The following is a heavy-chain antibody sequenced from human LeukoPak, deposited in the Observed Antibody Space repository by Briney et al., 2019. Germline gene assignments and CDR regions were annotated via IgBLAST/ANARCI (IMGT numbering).Heavy chain of an antibody. CDR2: IYYSGST. J-gene: IGHJ5*02. CDR1: GGSISSGGYY. CDR3: ARAPRDSSGYVGDNWFDP. Sequence: PSETLSFTCTVSGGSISSGGYYWSWIRQHPGKGLEWIGYIYYSGSTYYNPSLKSRVTISVDTSKNQFSLKLSSVTAADTAVYYCARAPRDSSGYVGDNWFDPWGQGTLVTVSS. V-gene: IGHV4-31*03. D-gene: IGHD3-22*01.